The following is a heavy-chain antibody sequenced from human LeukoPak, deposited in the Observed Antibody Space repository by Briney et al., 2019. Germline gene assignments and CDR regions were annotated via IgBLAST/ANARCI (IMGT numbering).Heavy chain of an antibody. CDR3: AREVPPSGSYYINYMDV. CDR2: IYYSGST. Sequence: SETLSLTCTVSGGSISSGDYYWSWIRQPPGKGLEWIGYIYYSGSTYYNPSLKSRVTISVDTSKNQFSLKLSSVTAADTAVYYCAREVPPSGSYYINYMDVWGKGTTVTVSS. V-gene: IGHV4-30-4*08. J-gene: IGHJ6*03. CDR1: GGSISSGDYY. D-gene: IGHD1-26*01.